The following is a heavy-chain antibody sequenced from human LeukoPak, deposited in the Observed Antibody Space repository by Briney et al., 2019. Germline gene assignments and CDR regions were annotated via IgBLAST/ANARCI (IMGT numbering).Heavy chain of an antibody. CDR3: ALAVATEIDY. Sequence: SETLSLTCTVPGGSISSSSYYWGRIRQPPGKGLEWIGSIYYSGSTYYNPSLKSRVTISVDTSKNQFSLKLSSVTAADTAVYYCALAVATEIDYWGQGTLVTVSS. CDR2: IYYSGST. V-gene: IGHV4-39*07. J-gene: IGHJ4*02. CDR1: GGSISSSSYY. D-gene: IGHD6-19*01.